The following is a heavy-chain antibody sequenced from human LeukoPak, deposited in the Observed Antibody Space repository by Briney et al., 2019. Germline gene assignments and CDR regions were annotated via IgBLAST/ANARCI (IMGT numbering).Heavy chain of an antibody. Sequence: QSGGSLRLSCAASGFTFSSYSMSWVRQAPGKGLEWVSGISGSGGMTYYADSVKGRFTMSRDNSKSTLYLQMNTLRAEDTAVYYCAKSGKDQLLSLGNWFDPWGQGTLVTVSS. D-gene: IGHD2-2*01. J-gene: IGHJ5*02. CDR1: GFTFSSYS. V-gene: IGHV3-23*01. CDR3: AKSGKDQLLSLGNWFDP. CDR2: ISGSGGMT.